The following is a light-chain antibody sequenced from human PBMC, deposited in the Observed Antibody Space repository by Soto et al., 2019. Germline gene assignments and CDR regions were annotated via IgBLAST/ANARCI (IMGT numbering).Light chain of an antibody. V-gene: IGKV2-28*01. Sequence: DIEMTQSPLSLSVTPGEPASISCRSSQSLLHSNGYNYLDWYLQKPGQSPQLLISSNCIRAFGVTDRFSGSRTGTDFTLNISKVEAEDVGVYYYMHALQTPMTIGQRTKLEIK. CDR3: MHALQTPMT. CDR1: QSLLHSNGYNY. CDR2: SNC. J-gene: IGKJ2*01.